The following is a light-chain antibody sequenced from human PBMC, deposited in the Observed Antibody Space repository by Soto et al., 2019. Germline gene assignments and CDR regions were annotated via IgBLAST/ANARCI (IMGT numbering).Light chain of an antibody. Sequence: QSALTQPASVSGSPGQSITISCTGTSSDVGGYNYVSWYQQHPGKAPKLMIYDVSNRTSGVSNRFSGSKSGNTASLTISGLQAEDEADYYCSSYTSSSPFGTGTKVTVL. CDR3: SSYTSSSP. CDR2: DVS. V-gene: IGLV2-14*01. CDR1: SSDVGGYNY. J-gene: IGLJ1*01.